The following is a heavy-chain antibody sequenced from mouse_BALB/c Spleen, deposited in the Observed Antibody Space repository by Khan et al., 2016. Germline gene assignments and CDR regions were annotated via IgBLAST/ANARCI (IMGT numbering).Heavy chain of an antibody. CDR3: ASGYDLAWFAY. J-gene: IGHJ3*01. Sequence: VQLQQSGPELVKPGASVKVFCKASGYAFTSYNMYWVKQSHGKSLEWIGYIDPYNGGTSYNQKFKGKATLTVDKSSSTAYMHLNSLTSEDSAVXYCASGYDLAWFAYGGQGTLVTVSA. D-gene: IGHD2-2*01. V-gene: IGHV1S135*01. CDR1: GYAFTSYN. CDR2: IDPYNGGT.